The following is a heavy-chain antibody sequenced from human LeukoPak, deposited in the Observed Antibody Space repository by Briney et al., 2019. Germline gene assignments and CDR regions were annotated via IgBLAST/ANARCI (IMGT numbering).Heavy chain of an antibody. J-gene: IGHJ4*02. CDR3: AREGIAAAVNFPPFDS. Sequence: GASVKVSCKASGYTFTGYYMHWVRQAPGQGLEWMGWINPNSGGTNHAQKFQGRVTMTRDTSISTAYMELSRLRSDETAVYYCAREGIAAAVNFPPFDSWGQGTLVTVSS. V-gene: IGHV1-2*02. CDR2: INPNSGGT. CDR1: GYTFTGYY. D-gene: IGHD6-13*01.